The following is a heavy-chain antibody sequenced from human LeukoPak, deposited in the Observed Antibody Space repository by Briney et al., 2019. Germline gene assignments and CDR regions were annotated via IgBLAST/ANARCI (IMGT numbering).Heavy chain of an antibody. V-gene: IGHV4-61*05. CDR3: ARGPSYDFWSGYHSPLFLDY. D-gene: IGHD3-3*01. Sequence: SETLSLTCTVSGGSISSSSYYWGWIRQSPGKGLEWIGYIYYSGSANYNPSLKSRVTISVDTSKNQFSLKLSSVTAADTAVYYCARGPSYDFWSGYHSPLFLDYWGQGTLVTVSS. J-gene: IGHJ4*02. CDR1: GGSISSSSYY. CDR2: IYYSGSA.